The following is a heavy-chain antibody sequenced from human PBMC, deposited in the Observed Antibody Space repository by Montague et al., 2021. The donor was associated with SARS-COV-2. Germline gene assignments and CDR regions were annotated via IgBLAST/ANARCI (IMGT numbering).Heavy chain of an antibody. CDR1: GGSISSGGFS. D-gene: IGHD6-19*01. CDR2: FCHTGTP. CDR3: ARLKVAPNGGWNWFDP. J-gene: IGHJ5*02. V-gene: IGHV4-30-2*01. Sequence: TLSLTCSLSGGSISSGGFSWSWIRQPPGKGLKWIGHFCHTGTPHYSPSLKSRVTISIDRSKIQFSLNLDSVTAADTADYYCARLKVAPNGGWNWFDPWGQGILVTVSS.